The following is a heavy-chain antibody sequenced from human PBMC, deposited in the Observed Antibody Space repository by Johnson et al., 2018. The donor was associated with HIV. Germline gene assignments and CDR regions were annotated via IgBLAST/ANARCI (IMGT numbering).Heavy chain of an antibody. V-gene: IGHV3-30*02. CDR1: GFTFSNAW. Sequence: VQLVESGGGLVKPGGSLRLSCAASGFTFSNAWMSWVRQAPGKGLEWVAFIRFDGSSKYYGDSVKGRFSISRDNSKNTLYLQMNSLRAEDTAVYYCAKDRAHSSNYLDAFDIWGQGTMVTVSS. CDR2: IRFDGSSK. D-gene: IGHD3-22*01. J-gene: IGHJ3*02. CDR3: AKDRAHSSNYLDAFDI.